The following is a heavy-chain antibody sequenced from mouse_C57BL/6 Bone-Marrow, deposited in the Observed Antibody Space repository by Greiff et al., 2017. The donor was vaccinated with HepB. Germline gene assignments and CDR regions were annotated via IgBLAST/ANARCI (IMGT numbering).Heavy chain of an antibody. CDR3: AREDYGSSYNY. CDR2: IDPSDSYT. CDR1: GYTFTSYW. D-gene: IGHD1-1*01. Sequence: VQLQQSGAELVMPGASVKLSCKASGYTFTSYWMHWVKQRPGQGLEWIGEIDPSDSYTNYNQKFKGKSTLTVDKSSSTAYMQLSSLTSEDSAVYYCAREDYGSSYNYWGQGTTLTVSS. J-gene: IGHJ2*01. V-gene: IGHV1-69*01.